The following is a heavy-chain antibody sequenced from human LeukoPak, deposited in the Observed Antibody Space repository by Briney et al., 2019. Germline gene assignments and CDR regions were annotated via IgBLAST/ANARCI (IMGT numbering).Heavy chain of an antibody. J-gene: IGHJ6*02. D-gene: IGHD6-13*01. CDR1: GGSFSGYY. CDR2: INHSGST. CDR3: ARRFSSWYYYYGMDV. Sequence: SETLSLTCAVYGGSFSGYYWSWIRQPPRKGLEWIGEINHSGSTNYNPSLKSRVTISVDTSKNQFSLKLSSVTAADTAVYYCARRFSSWYYYYGMDVWGQGTTVTVSS. V-gene: IGHV4-34*01.